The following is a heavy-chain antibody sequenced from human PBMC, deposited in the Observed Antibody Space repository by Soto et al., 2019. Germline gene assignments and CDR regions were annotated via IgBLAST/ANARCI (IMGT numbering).Heavy chain of an antibody. CDR2: IWYDGSNK. Sequence: QVQLVESGGGVVQPGRSLRLSCAASGFTFSSYGMHWVRQAPGKGLEWVAVIWYDGSNKYYADSVKGRFTISRDNSKNTLYRQMNSLRAEDTAVYYCERDESGVAVAARIQHCGQGTLVTVSS. D-gene: IGHD6-19*01. CDR1: GFTFSSYG. J-gene: IGHJ1*01. CDR3: ERDESGVAVAARIQH. V-gene: IGHV3-33*01.